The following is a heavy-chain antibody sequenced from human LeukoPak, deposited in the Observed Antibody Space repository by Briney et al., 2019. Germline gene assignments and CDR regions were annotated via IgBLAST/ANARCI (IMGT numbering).Heavy chain of an antibody. Sequence: GESLKISCKGSGYSFTNYWIGWVRQMPGKGLEWMGIIYPGDSETRYSPSFQGQVTMSTDKSISTAYLQWSSLKASDTAMYFCARGGSAYALDYWGQGTLVTVSS. CDR1: GYSFTNYW. D-gene: IGHD2-2*01. CDR3: ARGGSAYALDY. J-gene: IGHJ4*02. V-gene: IGHV5-51*01. CDR2: IYPGDSET.